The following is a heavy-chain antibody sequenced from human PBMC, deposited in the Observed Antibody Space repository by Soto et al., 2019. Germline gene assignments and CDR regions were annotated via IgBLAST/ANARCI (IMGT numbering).Heavy chain of an antibody. Sequence: QTGGSLRLSCAASGFTFSNYAMSWVRQAPGKGLEWVSGISGSGGTIYYADSVKGRFTISRDNSKNTLYLQMNSLRAEDTAIYFCAKDQVADRRYYYYGMDVWGQGTTVTVYS. CDR3: AKDQVADRRYYYYGMDV. V-gene: IGHV3-23*01. CDR1: GFTFSNYA. J-gene: IGHJ6*02. CDR2: ISGSGGTI. D-gene: IGHD6-6*01.